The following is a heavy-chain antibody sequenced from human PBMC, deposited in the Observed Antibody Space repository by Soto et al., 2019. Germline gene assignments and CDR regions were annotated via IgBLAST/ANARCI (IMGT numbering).Heavy chain of an antibody. Sequence: PGGSLRLSCTASGFTFGGYAMSWFRQAPGKXLEWVGFIRSKAYGGTTEYAASVKGRFTISRDDSKSIAYLQMNSLKTEDTAVYYCSRDFRGDYYYYRMDVWGQGTTVTVSS. D-gene: IGHD3-10*01. CDR2: IRSKAYGGTT. CDR3: SRDFRGDYYYYRMDV. J-gene: IGHJ6*02. V-gene: IGHV3-49*03. CDR1: GFTFGGYA.